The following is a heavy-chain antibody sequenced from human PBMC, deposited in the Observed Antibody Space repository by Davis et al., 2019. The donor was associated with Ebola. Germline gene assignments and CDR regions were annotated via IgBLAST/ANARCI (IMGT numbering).Heavy chain of an antibody. CDR1: GFTFSSYG. V-gene: IGHV3-30*18. Sequence: PGGSLRLSCAASGFTFSSYGMHWVRQAPGKGLEWVAVISYDGSNKYYADSVKGRFTISRDSSKKTLYLQMNSLRAEDTAVYYCAKDLETLVSSSWYRLPFFQHWGQGTLVTVSS. CDR3: AKDLETLVSSSWYRLPFFQH. J-gene: IGHJ1*01. CDR2: ISYDGSNK. D-gene: IGHD6-13*01.